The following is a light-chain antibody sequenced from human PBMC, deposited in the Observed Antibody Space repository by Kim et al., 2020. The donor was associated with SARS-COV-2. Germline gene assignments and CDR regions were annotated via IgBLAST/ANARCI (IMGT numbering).Light chain of an antibody. CDR1: SSDVGGYNY. CDR2: DVS. CDR3: SSYTSSSTFVV. Sequence: SITISCTGTSSDVGGYNYVSWYQQHPGKAPKLMIYDVSKRPSGVSNRFSGSKSGNTASLTISGLQAEDEAEYYCSSYTSSSTFVVFGGGTQLTVL. V-gene: IGLV2-14*04. J-gene: IGLJ2*01.